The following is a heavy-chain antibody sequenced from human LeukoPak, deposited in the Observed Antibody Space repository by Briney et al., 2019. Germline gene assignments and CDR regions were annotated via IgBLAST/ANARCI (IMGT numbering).Heavy chain of an antibody. CDR2: IIPIFGTG. D-gene: IGHD6-13*01. CDR3: ASGYSAVLAPFDY. CDR1: GGTFSSYA. V-gene: IGHV1-69*05. J-gene: IGHJ4*02. Sequence: GASVKVSCKASGGTFSSYAISWVRQAPGQGLEWMGRIIPIFGTGNYAQKFQGRVTITTDESTSTAYMELSSLRSEDTAVYYCASGYSAVLAPFDYWGQGTLVTVSS.